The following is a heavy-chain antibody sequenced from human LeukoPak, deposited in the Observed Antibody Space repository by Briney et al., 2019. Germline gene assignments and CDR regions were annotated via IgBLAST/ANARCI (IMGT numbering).Heavy chain of an antibody. J-gene: IGHJ5*02. CDR1: GYTFTSYD. Sequence: SVKVSCKASGYTFTSYDINWVRQAPGQGLEWMGGIIPIFGTANYAQKFQGRVTITADESTSTAYMELSSLRSEDTAVYYCARDGDCSSTSCYSANGWFDPWGQGTLVTVSS. D-gene: IGHD2-2*03. CDR3: ARDGDCSSTSCYSANGWFDP. CDR2: IIPIFGTA. V-gene: IGHV1-69*13.